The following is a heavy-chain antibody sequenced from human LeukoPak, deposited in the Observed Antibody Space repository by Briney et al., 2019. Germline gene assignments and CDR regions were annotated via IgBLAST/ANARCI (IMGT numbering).Heavy chain of an antibody. CDR2: IYYSGST. J-gene: IGHJ6*02. V-gene: IGHV4-59*08. Sequence: PSETLSLTCTVSGGSISSYYWSWIRQPPGKGLEWIGYIYYSGSTNCNPSLKSRVTISVDTSKNQFSLKLSSVTAADTAVYYCARHATYYYGMDVWGQGTTVTVSS. CDR1: GGSISSYY. CDR3: ARHATYYYGMDV.